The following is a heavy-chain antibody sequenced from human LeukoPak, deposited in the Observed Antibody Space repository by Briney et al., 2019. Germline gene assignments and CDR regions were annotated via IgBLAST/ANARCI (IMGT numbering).Heavy chain of an antibody. Sequence: SETLSLTCTVSGYSITSNYYWGWIRQPPGGGLEYIGSVYGHMSRMRGACYNPSLKSRVTISVYKSKDQFSLHMTSVTAADTAVYFCARVSVLMLRGLLVPRTWFDFWGHGTLVSVSS. J-gene: IGHJ5*01. D-gene: IGHD3-10*01. CDR3: ARVSVLMLRGLLVPRTWFDF. CDR2: VYGHMSRMRGA. CDR1: GYSITSNYY. V-gene: IGHV4-38-2*02.